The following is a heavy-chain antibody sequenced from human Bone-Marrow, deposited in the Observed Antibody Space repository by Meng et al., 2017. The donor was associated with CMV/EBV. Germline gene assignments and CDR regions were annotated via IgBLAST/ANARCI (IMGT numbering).Heavy chain of an antibody. CDR3: ARETVEQLALRGWIDP. CDR2: ISSSSSYI. CDR1: GLPFSSYS. J-gene: IGHJ5*02. V-gene: IGHV3-21*01. D-gene: IGHD6-6*01. Sequence: SGLPFSSYSMNWVRQAPGKGLEWVSSISSSSSYIYYADSVKGRFTISRDNAKNSLYPQMNSLRAEDTAVYYCARETVEQLALRGWIDPWGQGTLVTVSS.